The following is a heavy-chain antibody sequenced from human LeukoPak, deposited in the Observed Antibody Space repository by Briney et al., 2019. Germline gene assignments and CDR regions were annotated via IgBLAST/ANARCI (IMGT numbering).Heavy chain of an antibody. V-gene: IGHV4-34*01. CDR1: GGSFNGNY. J-gene: IGHJ4*02. CDR3: ARGSWQLAEEVY. CDR2: ISHRGIS. D-gene: IGHD6-6*01. Sequence: SETLSLTCAVYGGSFNGNYWSWIRQPPGKGLEWIGEISHRGISNYNPPLKSRVTMSIDMSKNQFSLKLSSVTAADTAEYYCARGSWQLAEEVYWGQGTLVTVSS.